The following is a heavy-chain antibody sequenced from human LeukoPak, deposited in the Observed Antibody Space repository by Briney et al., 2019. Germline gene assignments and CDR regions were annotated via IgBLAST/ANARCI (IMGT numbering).Heavy chain of an antibody. V-gene: IGHV4-59*01. CDR1: GGSISSYY. D-gene: IGHD2-2*01. Sequence: SETLSLTCTVSGGSISSYYWSWIRQPPGKGLEWIGYIYYSGSTDYNPSLKSRVIISVDTSKNQFSLKLCSVTAADTAVYYCARETALYCSSTSCYAFDIWGQGTMVTVSS. J-gene: IGHJ3*02. CDR2: IYYSGST. CDR3: ARETALYCSSTSCYAFDI.